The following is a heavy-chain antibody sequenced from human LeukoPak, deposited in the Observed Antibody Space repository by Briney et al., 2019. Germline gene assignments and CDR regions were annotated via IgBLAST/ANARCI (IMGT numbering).Heavy chain of an antibody. V-gene: IGHV4-39*01. Sequence: PSETLSLTCTVSGGSISSSSSYWGCLRQPPGQGRVWFGSIYYSGITYYNPSHTSRVTISVDTSKNQFSLKLSSVTAADTAVYYCAGGHYYGSGSYYDYWGQGTLVTVSS. D-gene: IGHD3-10*01. CDR3: AGGHYYGSGSYYDY. CDR1: GGSISSSSSY. J-gene: IGHJ4*02. CDR2: IYYSGIT.